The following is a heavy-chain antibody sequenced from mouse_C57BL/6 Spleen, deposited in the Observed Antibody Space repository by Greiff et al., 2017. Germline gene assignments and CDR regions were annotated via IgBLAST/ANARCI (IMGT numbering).Heavy chain of an antibody. Sequence: QVQLQQSGPELVKPGASVTISCKASGYAFSSSWMNWVKQRPGKGLEWIGRIYPGDGDTNYNGKFKGKATLTADKSSSTAYMQLSSLTSEDSAVYFCASYYYGSSSYYAMDYWGQGTSVTVSS. D-gene: IGHD1-1*01. CDR2: IYPGDGDT. CDR1: GYAFSSSW. CDR3: ASYYYGSSSYYAMDY. J-gene: IGHJ4*01. V-gene: IGHV1-82*01.